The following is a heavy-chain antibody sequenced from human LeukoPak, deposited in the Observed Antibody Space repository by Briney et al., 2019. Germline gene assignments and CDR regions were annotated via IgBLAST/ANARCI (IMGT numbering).Heavy chain of an antibody. J-gene: IGHJ4*02. V-gene: IGHV3-23*01. Sequence: GGSLRLSCAASGFTFTTYAMSWVRQPPEKGLEWVSAIRGSGVSTYYADSVKGRFTISRDNSKNTLYLQMSSLRAEDTAVYYCAKDRVGTTRALDYWGQGTLVTVSS. D-gene: IGHD1-26*01. CDR3: AKDRVGTTRALDY. CDR2: IRGSGVST. CDR1: GFTFTTYA.